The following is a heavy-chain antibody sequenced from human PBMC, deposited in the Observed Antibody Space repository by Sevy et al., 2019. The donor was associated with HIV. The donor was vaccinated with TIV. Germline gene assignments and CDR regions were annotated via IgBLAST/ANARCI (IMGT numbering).Heavy chain of an antibody. Sequence: GGSLRLSCAASGFTFNRYSMHWVRQAPGKGLEWVATISFDATNKHYPDSVKGRLTISRDNFQNSLFLQMDSLGPEDTAVYYCALERLASDVAEYFQNWGQGTLVTVSS. J-gene: IGHJ1*01. V-gene: IGHV3-30-3*01. CDR2: ISFDATNK. CDR3: ALERLASDVAEYFQN. D-gene: IGHD1-1*01. CDR1: GFTFNRYS.